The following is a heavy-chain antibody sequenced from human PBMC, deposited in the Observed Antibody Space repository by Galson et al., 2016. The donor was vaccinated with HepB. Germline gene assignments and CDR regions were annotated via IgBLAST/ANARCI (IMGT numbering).Heavy chain of an antibody. CDR2: IRSNTSGGTT. CDR3: TPTWLGVETSS. J-gene: IGHJ4*02. Sequence: SLRLSCAASGFTFGVYAMSWFRQAPGKGLEWVGFIRSNTSGGTTEYAASVKGRFTISRDDSNSIAYLQMNSLKTEDTAVYYCTPTWLGVETSSWGQGTLVTVSS. V-gene: IGHV3-49*03. CDR1: GFTFGVYA. D-gene: IGHD1-26*01.